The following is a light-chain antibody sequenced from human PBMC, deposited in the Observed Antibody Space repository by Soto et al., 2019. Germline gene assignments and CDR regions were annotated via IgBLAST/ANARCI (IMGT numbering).Light chain of an antibody. J-gene: IGLJ1*01. CDR2: DVR. Sequence: QSALAQPRSVSGSPGQSVTISCTGTSSDVGGYNYVSWYQQHPGKAPKLMIYDVRERPSGVPDRFSGSKSGNTASLTISGLQAEDEADYYCQSFDISLSGSRVFGTGTKVTVL. CDR3: QSFDISLSGSRV. V-gene: IGLV2-11*01. CDR1: SSDVGGYNY.